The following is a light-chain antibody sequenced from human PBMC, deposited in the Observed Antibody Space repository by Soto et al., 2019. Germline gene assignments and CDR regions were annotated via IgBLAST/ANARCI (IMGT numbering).Light chain of an antibody. V-gene: IGKV4-1*01. Sequence: DIVMTQSPDSLAVSLGERATINCKSSQSVLYSSNNKNYLAWYQQKPGQPPKLLIYWASIRESGVPDRFSGSESGTDFTLTISSLQAEDVAVYYCQQYYSGHTFGQGTKVEIK. CDR1: QSVLYSSNNKNY. J-gene: IGKJ2*01. CDR3: QQYYSGHT. CDR2: WAS.